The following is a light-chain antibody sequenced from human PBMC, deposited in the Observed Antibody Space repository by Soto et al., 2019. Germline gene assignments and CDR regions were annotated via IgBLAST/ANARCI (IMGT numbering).Light chain of an antibody. Sequence: DIQMTQSPSTLSASVGDRVTITCRASQSISSWLAWYQQKPGKAPKLLIYKASSLESGVPSRFRCSGSGTEFTLTISSLQPDDRATYFCQQYNSYTLTFGGGTKVEIK. CDR2: KAS. CDR1: QSISSW. CDR3: QQYNSYTLT. V-gene: IGKV1-5*03. J-gene: IGKJ4*01.